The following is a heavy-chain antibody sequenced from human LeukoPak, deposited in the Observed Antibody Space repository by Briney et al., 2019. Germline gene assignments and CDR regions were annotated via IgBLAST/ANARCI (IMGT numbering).Heavy chain of an antibody. D-gene: IGHD3-3*01. CDR1: GFTFSRYG. CDR3: ARAPYYDFWSGFLTFDY. J-gene: IGHJ4*02. Sequence: GGSLRLSCAASGFTFSRYGMHWVRQAPGKRLEWVAVISYDGSNKYYADSVKGRFTISRDNSKNTLYLQMNSLRTEDTAVYYCARAPYYDFWSGFLTFDYWGQGTLVPVSS. V-gene: IGHV3-30*03. CDR2: ISYDGSNK.